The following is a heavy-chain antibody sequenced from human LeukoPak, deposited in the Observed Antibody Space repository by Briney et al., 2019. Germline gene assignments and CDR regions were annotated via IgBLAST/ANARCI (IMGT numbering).Heavy chain of an antibody. J-gene: IGHJ4*02. Sequence: SQTLSLTCTVSGGSITSGGYYWSWIRQHPGKGLEWLGYIYYSGSTYYNPSLKSRVTISVDTSKNQFSLKLSSVTAADTAVYYCARGREYQRHFDYWGQGTLVTVSS. CDR3: ARGREYQRHFDY. CDR2: IYYSGST. V-gene: IGHV4-31*03. D-gene: IGHD2-2*01. CDR1: GGSITSGGYY.